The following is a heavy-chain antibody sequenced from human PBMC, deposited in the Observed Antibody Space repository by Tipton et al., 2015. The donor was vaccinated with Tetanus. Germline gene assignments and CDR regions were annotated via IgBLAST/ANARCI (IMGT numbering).Heavy chain of an antibody. CDR3: ARCPYGGVSGTLYY. J-gene: IGHJ4*02. Sequence: TLSLTCTLSGGSISTYSWNWIRQPPGKGLEWIGYVSYSGSTKYNPSLKSRATISVDTSKSRFSLKLTSVTAADTAVYFCARCPYGGVSGTLYYWGQGILVTVSS. V-gene: IGHV4-59*13. D-gene: IGHD4-23*01. CDR1: GGSISTYS. CDR2: VSYSGST.